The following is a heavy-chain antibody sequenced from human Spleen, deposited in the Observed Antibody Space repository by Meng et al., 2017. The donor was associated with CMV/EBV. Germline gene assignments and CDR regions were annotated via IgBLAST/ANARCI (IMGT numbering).Heavy chain of an antibody. CDR1: GFTFSNYG. Sequence: GGSLRLSCAASGFTFSNYGIHWVRQAPGKGLEWVAVIWYDGSNKYYADSVKGRFTISRDNSKNTLYLQMNSLRAEDTAVYYCAKGESFDVWGQGTTVTVSS. CDR2: IWYDGSNK. J-gene: IGHJ6*02. D-gene: IGHD2/OR15-2a*01. V-gene: IGHV3-33*06. CDR3: AKGESFDV.